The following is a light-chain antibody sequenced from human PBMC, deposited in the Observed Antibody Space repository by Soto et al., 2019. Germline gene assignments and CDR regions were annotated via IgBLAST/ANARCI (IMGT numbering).Light chain of an antibody. CDR3: QQRSKWPIT. CDR1: QSVASSY. CDR2: GAS. V-gene: IGKV3D-20*02. Sequence: EIVLTQSPGTLSLSPGERATLSCRASQSVASSYLAWYQQKPGQAPRLVIDGASNRATGIPARFSGSGSGTDFTLTISSLEPEDFAVYYCQQRSKWPITFGQGTRLEI. J-gene: IGKJ5*01.